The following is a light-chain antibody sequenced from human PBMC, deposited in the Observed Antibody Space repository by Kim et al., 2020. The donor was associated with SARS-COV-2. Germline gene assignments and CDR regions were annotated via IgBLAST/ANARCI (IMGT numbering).Light chain of an antibody. CDR3: ASWDDDLNAWL. Sequence: GQTVTISCSGSTSKLGTNTINWYRQLPGTAPKLLIFSNNERPSGVPDRFSGSKSGTSASLAIGGLQSEDEADYYCASWDDDLNAWLFGGGTQLTVL. CDR2: SNN. V-gene: IGLV1-44*01. J-gene: IGLJ3*02. CDR1: TSKLGTNT.